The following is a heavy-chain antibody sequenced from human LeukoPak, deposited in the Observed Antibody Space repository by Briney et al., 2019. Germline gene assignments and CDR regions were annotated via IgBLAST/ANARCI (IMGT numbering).Heavy chain of an antibody. J-gene: IGHJ6*03. D-gene: IGHD4-11*01. CDR1: GYTFTGYY. CDR3: ARGNHDYSIYYYYYMDV. Sequence: ASVKVSCKASGYTFTGYYMHWVRQAPGQGLEWMGWINPNSGGTNYARKFQGRVTMTRDTSISTAYMELSRLRSDDTAVYYCARGNHDYSIYYYYYMDVWGKGTTVTVSS. V-gene: IGHV1-2*02. CDR2: INPNSGGT.